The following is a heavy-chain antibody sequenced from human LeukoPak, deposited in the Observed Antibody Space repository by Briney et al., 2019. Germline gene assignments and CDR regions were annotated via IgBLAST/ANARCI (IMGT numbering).Heavy chain of an antibody. J-gene: IGHJ4*02. Sequence: GGSLRLFCAASEFTFSTYAMSGVRQDPGTGLEWVSVISHSSDYTDSADSGQGRLPISRDNSKNTLYLQMNSLRAEDTAVYYCAKMEYDGGGLYSFVDYWGQGTLVTVSS. CDR1: EFTFSTYA. V-gene: IGHV3-23*01. D-gene: IGHD3-22*01. CDR3: AKMEYDGGGLYSFVDY. CDR2: ISHSSDYT.